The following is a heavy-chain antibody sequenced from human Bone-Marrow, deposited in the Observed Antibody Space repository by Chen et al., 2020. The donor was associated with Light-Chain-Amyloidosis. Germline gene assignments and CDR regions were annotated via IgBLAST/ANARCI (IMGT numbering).Heavy chain of an antibody. V-gene: IGHV3-7*01. D-gene: IGHD1-26*01. CDR1: GFPCSSYG. CDR2: IKEDGSEK. Sequence: EVQLVESGGGLVQTGGSVRRSCIASGFPCSSYGMSWVRQAPGKGLEWVANIKEDGSEKYYVDSVKGRFTISRDNAKNSLYLQMNSLRAEDTAVHYCVREGIGGSYWYDYWGQGTLVTVSS. J-gene: IGHJ4*02. CDR3: VREGIGGSYWYDY.